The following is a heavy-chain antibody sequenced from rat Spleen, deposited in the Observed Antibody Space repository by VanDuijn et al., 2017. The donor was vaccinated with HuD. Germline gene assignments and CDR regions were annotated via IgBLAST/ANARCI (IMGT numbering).Heavy chain of an antibody. D-gene: IGHD1-9*01. J-gene: IGHJ2*01. Sequence: EVQLVESGGALVQPGRSLKLSCAASGFTFSSYDMAWVRQAPARGLEWVATISYDGTSTYYRDSVKGRFTISRDNAKSSLYLQMDSLRSADTATYYCARHGYNSYFDYWGQGVMVTVSS. V-gene: IGHV5-29*01. CDR1: GFTFSSYD. CDR2: ISYDGTST. CDR3: ARHGYNSYFDY.